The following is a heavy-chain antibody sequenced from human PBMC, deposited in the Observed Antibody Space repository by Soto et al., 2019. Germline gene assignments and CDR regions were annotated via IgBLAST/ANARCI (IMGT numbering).Heavy chain of an antibody. CDR3: ARETEYYYDSSGYSAPWAFDI. CDR1: GGSISSYY. V-gene: IGHV4-59*01. J-gene: IGHJ3*02. D-gene: IGHD3-22*01. Sequence: SETLSLTCTVSGGSISSYYWSWIRQPPGKGLEWIGYIYYSGSTNYNPSLKSRVTISVDTSKNQFSLKLSSVTAADTAVYYCARETEYYYDSSGYSAPWAFDIWGQGTMVTVSS. CDR2: IYYSGST.